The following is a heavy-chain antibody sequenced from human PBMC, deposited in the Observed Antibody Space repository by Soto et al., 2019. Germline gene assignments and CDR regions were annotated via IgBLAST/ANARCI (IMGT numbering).Heavy chain of an antibody. J-gene: IGHJ4*02. V-gene: IGHV4-39*01. Sequence: QLQLQESGPGLVKPSETLSLTCTVSGGSISSSSYYWGWIRQPPGKGLEWIGSIYYSGSTYYNRSLTSRVTLAVDMSKNQFSLKLSSVTAADTAMYDCAVYMVRGVILYYFDYWGQGTLVTVSS. CDR3: AVYMVRGVILYYFDY. CDR2: IYYSGST. D-gene: IGHD3-10*01. CDR1: GGSISSSSYY.